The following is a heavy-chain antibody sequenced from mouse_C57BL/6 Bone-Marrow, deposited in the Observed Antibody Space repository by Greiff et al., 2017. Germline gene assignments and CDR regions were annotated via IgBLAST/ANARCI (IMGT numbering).Heavy chain of an antibody. CDR2: ISYSGST. V-gene: IGHV3-8*01. J-gene: IGHJ2*01. Sequence: DVKLVESGPGLAKPSQTLSLTCSVTGYSITSDYWNWIRKFPGNKLEYMGYISYSGSTYYNPSLKSRLSITRDTSKNQYYLQLNSVTTEDTATYYCARDRYYYGYYYFDYWGQGTTLTVSS. D-gene: IGHD1-1*01. CDR1: GYSITSDY. CDR3: ARDRYYYGYYYFDY.